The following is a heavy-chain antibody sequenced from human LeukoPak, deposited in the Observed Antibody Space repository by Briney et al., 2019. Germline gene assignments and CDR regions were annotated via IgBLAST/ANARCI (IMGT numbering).Heavy chain of an antibody. CDR3: ARGGRLDAFDI. J-gene: IGHJ3*02. V-gene: IGHV3-30-3*01. Sequence: PGTSLRLSCAASGFTFSSYAMHWVRQAPGKGLEWVAVISYDGSNKYYADSVKGRFTISRDNSKNTLYLQMNSLRAEDTAVYYCARGGRLDAFDIWGQGTMVTVSS. CDR2: ISYDGSNK. CDR1: GFTFSSYA. D-gene: IGHD2-15*01.